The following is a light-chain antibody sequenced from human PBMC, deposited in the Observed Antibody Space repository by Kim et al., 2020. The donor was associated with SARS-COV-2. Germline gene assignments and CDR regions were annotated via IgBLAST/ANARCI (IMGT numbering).Light chain of an antibody. J-gene: IGKJ1*01. Sequence: SPGERDSLSCRASKSVSSYLAWYQQKPGQAARLLIYGASTRATGSPARCSGSGSGTEFTLTISSLQSEDFAVYYCQQYNNWPPWTFGQGTKVDIK. CDR3: QQYNNWPPWT. V-gene: IGKV3-15*01. CDR1: KSVSSY. CDR2: GAS.